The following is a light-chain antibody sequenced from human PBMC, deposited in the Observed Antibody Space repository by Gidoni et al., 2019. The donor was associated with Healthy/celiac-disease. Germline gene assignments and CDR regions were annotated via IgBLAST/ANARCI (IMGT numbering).Light chain of an antibody. Sequence: IVLTQSPGTLSLSPGERATLSCRASQSVSSSYLAWYQQKPGQAPRLLIYGASSRATGIPDRFSGSGSGTDFTLTISRLEPEDFAVYYCQQYGSSPPLTFGQXTRLEIK. CDR2: GAS. CDR3: QQYGSSPPLT. V-gene: IGKV3-20*01. CDR1: QSVSSSY. J-gene: IGKJ5*01.